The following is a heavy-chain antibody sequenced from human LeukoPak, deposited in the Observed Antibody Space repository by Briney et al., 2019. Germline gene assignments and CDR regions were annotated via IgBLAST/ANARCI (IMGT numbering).Heavy chain of an antibody. J-gene: IGHJ4*02. D-gene: IGHD2-15*01. V-gene: IGHV1-69*13. CDR1: GGTFSSYA. CDR3: ARTDCSGGSCYSRRAFDY. Sequence: SVKVSCKASGGTFSSYAISWVRQAPGQGLEWMGGIIPIFRTANYAQKFQVRVTITADESTSTAYMDLSSLRSEDTAVYYCARTDCSGGSCYSRRAFDYWGQGTLVIVSS. CDR2: IIPIFRTA.